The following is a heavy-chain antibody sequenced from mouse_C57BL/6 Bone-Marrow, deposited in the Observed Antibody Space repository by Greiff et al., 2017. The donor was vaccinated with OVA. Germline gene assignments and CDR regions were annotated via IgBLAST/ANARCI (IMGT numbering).Heavy chain of an antibody. CDR2: INPSSGYT. D-gene: IGHD2-2*01. Sequence: VQLQESGAELARPGASVKMSCKASGYTFTSYTMHWVKQRPGQGLEWIGYINPSSGYTKYNQKFKDKATLTADKSSSTAYMQLSSLTSEDSAVYYCERWGYAVRFAYWGEGTLGTVSA. CDR1: GYTFTSYT. CDR3: ERWGYAVRFAY. J-gene: IGHJ3*01. V-gene: IGHV1-4*01.